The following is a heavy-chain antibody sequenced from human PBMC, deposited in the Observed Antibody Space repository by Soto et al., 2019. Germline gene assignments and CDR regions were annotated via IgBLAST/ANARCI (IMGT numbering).Heavy chain of an antibody. Sequence: SETLSLTCTVSGGSISSYYWSWIRQPPGKGLEWIGYIYYSGSTNYNPSLKSRVTISVDTSKNQFSLKLSSVTAADTAVYYCARGVVPAHKDYWGQGTLVTVSS. CDR2: IYYSGST. CDR1: GGSISSYY. J-gene: IGHJ4*02. V-gene: IGHV4-59*01. CDR3: ARGVVPAHKDY. D-gene: IGHD2-2*01.